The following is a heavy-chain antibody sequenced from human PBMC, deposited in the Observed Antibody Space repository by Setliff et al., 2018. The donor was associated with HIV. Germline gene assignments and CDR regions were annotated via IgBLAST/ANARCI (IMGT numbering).Heavy chain of an antibody. J-gene: IGHJ5*02. D-gene: IGHD3-10*01. Sequence: SETLSLTCTVSGGSISSGYYYWSWIRQPAGKGLEWIGRIYDSGATNYKPSLKSRVTMSIDKSNNQSSLYLTSVTAADTAIYYCARDRHYYGSGSYGPWGQGILVTVSS. CDR3: ARDRHYYGSGSYGP. CDR2: IYDSGAT. V-gene: IGHV4-61*02. CDR1: GGSISSGYYY.